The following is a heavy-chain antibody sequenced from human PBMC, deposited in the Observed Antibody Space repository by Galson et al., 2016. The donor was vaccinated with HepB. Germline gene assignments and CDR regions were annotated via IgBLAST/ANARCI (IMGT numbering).Heavy chain of an antibody. CDR2: ISYDGNNK. V-gene: IGHV3-30*18. Sequence: LRLSCAASGFTFSSYGIHWVRQAPGKGLEWVAVISYDGNNKYYADSVKGRFTISRDNSKNTLYLQMNSLRAEDTAVYYCAKAFDFWSGYPFDHWGPGTVVTVSS. CDR3: AKAFDFWSGYPFDH. D-gene: IGHD3-3*01. CDR1: GFTFSSYG. J-gene: IGHJ4*02.